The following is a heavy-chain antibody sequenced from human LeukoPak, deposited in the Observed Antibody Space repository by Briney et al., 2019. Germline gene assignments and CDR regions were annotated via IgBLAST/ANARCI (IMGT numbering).Heavy chain of an antibody. CDR2: ISYDGSNA. Sequence: GGSLRLSCAASGFTFSSYAMHWVRQTPDKGLVWVAVISYDGSNAYYADSVKGRFAISRDNSKNTLYLQMNSLRAEDTAVYYCARDVVATIRYYFDYWGQGALVTVSS. V-gene: IGHV3-30*09. D-gene: IGHD5-12*01. CDR1: GFTFSSYA. CDR3: ARDVVATIRYYFDY. J-gene: IGHJ4*02.